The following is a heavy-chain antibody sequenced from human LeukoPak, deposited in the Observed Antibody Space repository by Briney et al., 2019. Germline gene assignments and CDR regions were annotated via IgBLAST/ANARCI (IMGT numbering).Heavy chain of an antibody. Sequence: GGSLRLSCAASGFIFGDYNMNWVRQVPGKGLEWISYMSSTSTTIFYADSVKGRFTISRDNAKNSLYLQMNSLRAEDTAVYFCARVGNTGGAVIIPAAMGFDNWGQGTVVTVSS. J-gene: IGHJ4*02. CDR2: MSSTSTTI. V-gene: IGHV3-48*01. D-gene: IGHD2-2*01. CDR3: ARVGNTGGAVIIPAAMGFDN. CDR1: GFIFGDYN.